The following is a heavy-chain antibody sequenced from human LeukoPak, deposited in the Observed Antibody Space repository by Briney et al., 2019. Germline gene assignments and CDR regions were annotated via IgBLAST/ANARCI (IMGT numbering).Heavy chain of an antibody. V-gene: IGHV4-59*01. J-gene: IGHJ6*02. CDR3: AGVIITHDYYYYGMDV. D-gene: IGHD3-10*01. CDR1: GGSISSYY. Sequence: SETLSLTCTVSGGSISSYYWSWIRQPPGRGLEWIGYIYYSGSTNYNPSLKSRVTISVDTSKKQFSLKLSSVTAADTAVYYCAGVIITHDYYYYGMDVWGQGTTVTVSS. CDR2: IYYSGST.